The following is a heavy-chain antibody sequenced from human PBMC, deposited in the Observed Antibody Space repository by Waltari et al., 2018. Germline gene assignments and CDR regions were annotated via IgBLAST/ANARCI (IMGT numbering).Heavy chain of an antibody. CDR2: IYYTGTT. CDR3: ARLTGYMDV. CDR1: GGSISSSRYY. J-gene: IGHJ6*03. Sequence: QLQLQESGPGLVTPSETLSLTCTVSGGSISSSRYYWGGIRQPPGKGLEWIGSIYYTGTTYYNPSLKSRVTMSVDTSKNQFSLKLTSVTAADTAVYYCARLTGYMDVWGKGATVIASS. V-gene: IGHV4-39*01.